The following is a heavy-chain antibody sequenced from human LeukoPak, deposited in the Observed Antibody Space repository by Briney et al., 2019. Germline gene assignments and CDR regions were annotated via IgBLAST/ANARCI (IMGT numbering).Heavy chain of an antibody. CDR2: IYSGGST. J-gene: IGHJ3*02. CDR3: ARVALDAFDI. V-gene: IGHV3-53*01. CDR1: GFTVSSNY. Sequence: PGGSLRLSCAASGFTVSSNYMSWVHQAPGKGPEWVSVIYSGGSTYYADSVKGRFTISRDNSKNTLYLQMNSLRAEDTAVYYCARVALDAFDIWGQGTMVTVSS.